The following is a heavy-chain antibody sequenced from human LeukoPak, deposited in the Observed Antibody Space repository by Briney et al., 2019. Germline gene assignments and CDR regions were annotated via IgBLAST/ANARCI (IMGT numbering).Heavy chain of an antibody. D-gene: IGHD2-2*01. CDR2: ISSSSSYI. Sequence: GGSLRLSCAASGFTFSSYSMNWVRQAPGKGLEWVSSISSSSSYIYYADSVKGRFTISRDNAKNSLYLQMNSLRAEDTAVYYCARGPITVPAMHYFDYWGQGTLVTVSS. V-gene: IGHV3-21*01. CDR1: GFTFSSYS. CDR3: ARGPITVPAMHYFDY. J-gene: IGHJ4*02.